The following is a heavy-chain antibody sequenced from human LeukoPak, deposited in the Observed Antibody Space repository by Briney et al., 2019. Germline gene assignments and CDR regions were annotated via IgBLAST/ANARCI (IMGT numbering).Heavy chain of an antibody. D-gene: IGHD3-22*01. CDR2: IDLNSGDT. CDR3: ARSGSTGYSLDY. J-gene: IGHJ4*02. V-gene: IGHV1-2*02. CDR1: GYSFTGYF. Sequence: ASVKVSFKASGYSFTGYFIHWVRQAPGQGLEWMGCIDLNSGDTKYAQKFQGRVSMPRDTSTRTAYMELSRLRADDTAVYFCARSGSTGYSLDYWGQGTLVTVSS.